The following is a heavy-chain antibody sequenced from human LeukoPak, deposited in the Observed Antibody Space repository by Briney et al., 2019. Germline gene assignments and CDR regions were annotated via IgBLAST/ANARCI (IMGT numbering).Heavy chain of an antibody. J-gene: IGHJ4*02. CDR2: SHYSGTT. V-gene: IGHV4-31*03. CDR1: GASISSGGYY. CDR3: ARDGPTSVL. D-gene: IGHD1-1*01. Sequence: PSETLSLTCTVPGASISSGGYYWSWIRQQPGKGLEWIGYSHYSGTTYYNTSLKSRVAISVDTSKNQFSLKLSSVTAADTAVYYCARDGPTSVLWGQGTLVTVSS.